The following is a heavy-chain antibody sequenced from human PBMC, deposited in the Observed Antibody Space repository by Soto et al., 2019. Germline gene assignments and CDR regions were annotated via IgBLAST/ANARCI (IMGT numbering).Heavy chain of an antibody. CDR3: VRLVGYCSSTSCYGSFDI. CDR1: GGSISGGNHY. D-gene: IGHD2-2*01. CDR2: IYYSGNT. J-gene: IGHJ3*02. V-gene: IGHV4-39*01. Sequence: SETLSLTCTVSGGSISGGNHYWGWIRQPPGKGLEWIGSIYYSGNTYYNPSLKSRVTISVDTSKNQFSLKLRSMTAADTAVYYCVRLVGYCSSTSCYGSFDIWGQGTMVTVSS.